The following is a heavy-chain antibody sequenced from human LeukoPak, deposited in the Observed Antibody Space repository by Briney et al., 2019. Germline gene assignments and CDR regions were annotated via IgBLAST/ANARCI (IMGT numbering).Heavy chain of an antibody. V-gene: IGHV1-18*01. CDR1: GYTFTSYA. CDR2: ISGYNGNT. J-gene: IGHJ4*02. CDR3: AREILGYCSGGNCYEGDY. D-gene: IGHD2-15*01. Sequence: ASVKVSCKASGYTFTSYAMNWVRQAPGQGLEWMGWISGYNGNTNYVQKFQGRVTMTSDTSTSTAYMELRSLRSDDTAVYYCAREILGYCSGGNCYEGDYWGQGTLVTVSS.